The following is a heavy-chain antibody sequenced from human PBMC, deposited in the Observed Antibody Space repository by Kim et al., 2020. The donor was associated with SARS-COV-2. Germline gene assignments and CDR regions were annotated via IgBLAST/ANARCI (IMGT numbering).Heavy chain of an antibody. J-gene: IGHJ6*02. Sequence: KGRFTISRDNSKNTLYLQMNSLRAEDTAVYYCARDRLSSSPKPYYYGMDVWGQGTTVTVSS. V-gene: IGHV3-30*07. CDR3: ARDRLSSSPKPYYYGMDV. D-gene: IGHD6-6*01.